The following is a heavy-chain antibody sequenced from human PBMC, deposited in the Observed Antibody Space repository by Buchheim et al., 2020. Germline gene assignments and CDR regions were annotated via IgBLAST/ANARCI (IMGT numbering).Heavy chain of an antibody. J-gene: IGHJ4*02. CDR2: IRYDGSNK. CDR3: AKDGKILRFLEWSIDY. Sequence: QVQLVESGGGVVQPGRPLRLSCAASGFTFSSYGMHWVRQAPGKGLEWVAFIRYDGSNKYYADSVKGRFTISRDNSKNTLYLQMNSLGAEDTAVYYCAKDGKILRFLEWSIDYWGQGTL. D-gene: IGHD3-3*01. CDR1: GFTFSSYG. V-gene: IGHV3-30*02.